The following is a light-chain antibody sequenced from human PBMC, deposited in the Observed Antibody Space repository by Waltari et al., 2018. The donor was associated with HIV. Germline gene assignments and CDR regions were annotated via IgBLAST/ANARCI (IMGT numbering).Light chain of an antibody. Sequence: QSALTQPASVSGSPGQSITISCPGTSSAVGSYNLVSWYQQHPGKAPKLMIYEVSKRPSGVSNRFSGSKSGNTASLTLSGLQAEDEADYYCCSYAGSSTFYVFGTGTKVTVL. V-gene: IGLV2-23*02. CDR2: EVS. J-gene: IGLJ1*01. CDR1: SSAVGSYNL. CDR3: CSYAGSSTFYV.